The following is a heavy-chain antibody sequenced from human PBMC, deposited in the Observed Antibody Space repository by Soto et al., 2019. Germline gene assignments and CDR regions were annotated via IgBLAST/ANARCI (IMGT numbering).Heavy chain of an antibody. Sequence: GSLRLSCAASGFTFSNAWMSWVRQAPGKGLEWVGRIKSKTDGGTTDYAAPVKGRSTISRDDSKNTLYLQMNSLKTEDTAVYYCTTDPRIHIAKNWFDPWGQGTLVTVSS. CDR3: TTDPRIHIAKNWFDP. CDR2: IKSKTDGGTT. V-gene: IGHV3-15*01. D-gene: IGHD6-13*01. J-gene: IGHJ5*02. CDR1: GFTFSNAW.